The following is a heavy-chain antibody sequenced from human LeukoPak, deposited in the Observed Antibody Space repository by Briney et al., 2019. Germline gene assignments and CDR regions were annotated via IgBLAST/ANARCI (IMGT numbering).Heavy chain of an antibody. Sequence: PGGSLRLSCAASGFTFSSYSMNWVRQAPGKGLEWVSSISSSSSYIYYADSVKGRFTISRGNAKNSLYLQMNSLRAEDTAVYYCARAEYQLLHATDYWGQGTLVTVSS. CDR3: ARAEYQLLHATDY. V-gene: IGHV3-21*01. CDR2: ISSSSSYI. D-gene: IGHD2-2*01. J-gene: IGHJ4*02. CDR1: GFTFSSYS.